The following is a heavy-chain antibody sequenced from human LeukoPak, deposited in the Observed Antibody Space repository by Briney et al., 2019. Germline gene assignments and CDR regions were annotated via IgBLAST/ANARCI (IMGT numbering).Heavy chain of an antibody. CDR3: ARDNGDGPDY. D-gene: IGHD4-17*01. CDR2: IYTSGST. J-gene: IGHJ4*02. V-gene: IGHV4-61*02. CDR1: GGSISSGSYY. Sequence: SQTLSLTCTVSGGSISSGSYYWSWIRQPAGKGLEWIGRIYTSGSTNYNPSLKSRVTMSVDTSKNQFSLKLSSVTAADTAVYYCARDNGDGPDYWGQGTLVTVSS.